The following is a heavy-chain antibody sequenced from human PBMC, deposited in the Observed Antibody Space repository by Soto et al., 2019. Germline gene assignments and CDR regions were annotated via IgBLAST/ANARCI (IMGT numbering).Heavy chain of an antibody. Sequence: GGSLRLSCAASGINFNDYWMSWVRQAPGKGLEWVSSISSTTNYIYYGDSMKGRFTISRDNAKNSLYLEMNSLRAEDTAVYYCARESEDLTSNFDYWGQGTLVTISS. V-gene: IGHV3-21*06. CDR3: ARESEDLTSNFDY. CDR1: GINFNDYW. CDR2: ISSTTNYI. J-gene: IGHJ4*02.